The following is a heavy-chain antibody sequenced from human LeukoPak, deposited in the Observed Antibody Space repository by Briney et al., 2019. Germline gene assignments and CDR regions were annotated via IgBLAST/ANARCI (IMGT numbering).Heavy chain of an antibody. D-gene: IGHD3-10*01. CDR3: ARDGSGSVYYYYYYMDV. CDR1: GGSFSGYY. CDR2: INHSGST. Sequence: SETLSLTCAVYGGSFSGYYWSWIRQPPGKGLEWIGEINHSGSTNYNPSLKSRVTISVDTSKNRFSLKLSSVTAADTAVYYCARDGSGSVYYYYYYMDVWGKGTTVTVSS. J-gene: IGHJ6*03. V-gene: IGHV4-34*01.